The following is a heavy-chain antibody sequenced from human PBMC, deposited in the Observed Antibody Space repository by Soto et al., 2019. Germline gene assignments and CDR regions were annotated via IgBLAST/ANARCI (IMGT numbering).Heavy chain of an antibody. Sequence: ASETLSLTCNVSGGSVSSVKYFWSWIRQPPGKGLEWIAYIYTNGNTNYNPSRKSRATISVDTSKNQCSLKLTSVTAADSAVYFCARTVMPVGNLAAFDHWGQGVLVTVSS. V-gene: IGHV4-61*01. CDR1: GGSVSSVKYF. CDR2: IYTNGNT. D-gene: IGHD7-27*01. J-gene: IGHJ4*02. CDR3: ARTVMPVGNLAAFDH.